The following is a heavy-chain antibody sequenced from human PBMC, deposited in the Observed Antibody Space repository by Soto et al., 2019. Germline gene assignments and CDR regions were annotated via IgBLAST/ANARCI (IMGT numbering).Heavy chain of an antibody. CDR1: VGSINNYY. J-gene: IGHJ6*02. CDR3: ARERHSGNYGMDV. CDR2: IYYSGST. Sequence: SETLSLTCTVSVGSINNYYWSLIRQPPGKGLEWIGYIYYSGSTNYNPSLKSRVNISVDTSKNQVSLNLNSVTAADTAVYYCARERHSGNYGMDVWGLGTTVTVSS. V-gene: IGHV4-59*01. D-gene: IGHD6-19*01.